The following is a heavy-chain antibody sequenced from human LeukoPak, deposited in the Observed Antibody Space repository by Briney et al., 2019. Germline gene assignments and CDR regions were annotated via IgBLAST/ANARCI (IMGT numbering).Heavy chain of an antibody. Sequence: SETLSLTCTVSGGSISSYYWSWIRQPPGKGLEWIGYIYYSGSTNYNPSLKSRVTISVDTSKNQFSLKLSSMTAADTAVYYCARDSYSIAAAGWFDPWGQGTLVTVSS. CDR1: GGSISSYY. J-gene: IGHJ5*02. V-gene: IGHV4-59*12. CDR2: IYYSGST. CDR3: ARDSYSIAAAGWFDP. D-gene: IGHD6-13*01.